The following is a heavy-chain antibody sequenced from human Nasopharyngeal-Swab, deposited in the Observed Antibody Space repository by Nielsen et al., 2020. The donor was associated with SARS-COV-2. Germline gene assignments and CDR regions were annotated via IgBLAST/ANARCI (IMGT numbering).Heavy chain of an antibody. D-gene: IGHD3-16*01. CDR3: ARAPLIGEGWFDP. CDR2: INHSGST. CDR1: GGSFSGYY. V-gene: IGHV4-34*01. Sequence: SQTLSLTCAVYGGSFSGYYWSWIRQPPGKGLEWIGEINHSGSTNYNPSLKSRVTISVDTSKNQFSLKLGSVTAADTAVYYCARAPLIGEGWFDPWGQGTLVTVSS. J-gene: IGHJ5*02.